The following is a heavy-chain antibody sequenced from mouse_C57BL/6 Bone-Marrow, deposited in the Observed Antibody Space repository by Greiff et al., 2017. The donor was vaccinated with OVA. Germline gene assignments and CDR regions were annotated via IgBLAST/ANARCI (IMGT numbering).Heavy chain of an antibody. CDR3: ARGDYYDYWYFDV. CDR2: IYPGDGDT. Sequence: GQLQQSGAELVKPGASVKISCKASGYAFSSYWMNWVKQRPGKGLEWIGQIYPGDGDTTYNGKFKGKATLTADKSSSTAYMQLSSLTSEDSAVYFCARGDYYDYWYFDVWGTGTTVTVSS. V-gene: IGHV1-80*01. CDR1: GYAFSSYW. D-gene: IGHD2-4*01. J-gene: IGHJ1*03.